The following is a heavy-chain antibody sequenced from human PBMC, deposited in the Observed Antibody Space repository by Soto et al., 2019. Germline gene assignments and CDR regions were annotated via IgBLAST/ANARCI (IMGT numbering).Heavy chain of an antibody. CDR3: ARATIYCSGGSCYPNWFDP. V-gene: IGHV4-59*01. CDR1: GGSISSYY. J-gene: IGHJ5*02. CDR2: IYYGGST. Sequence: SETLSLTCTVSGGSISSYYWSWIRQPPGKGLEWIGYIYYGGSTNYNPSLKSRVTISVDTSKNQFSLKLSSVTAADTAVYYCARATIYCSGGSCYPNWFDPWGQGTLVTVSS. D-gene: IGHD2-15*01.